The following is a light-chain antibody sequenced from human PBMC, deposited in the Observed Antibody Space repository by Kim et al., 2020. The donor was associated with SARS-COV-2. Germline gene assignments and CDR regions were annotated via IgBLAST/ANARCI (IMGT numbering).Light chain of an antibody. Sequence: LTQPRSVSGSPGQSVTISCTGSSSDVGAYNYVSWYQQHPGKAPKLMIYDVSKRPSGVPDRLSGSKSGNTASLTISGLQAEDEADYYCCSYAGSYTLVFGGGTQLTVL. CDR1: SSDVGAYNY. CDR3: CSYAGSYTLV. J-gene: IGLJ2*01. V-gene: IGLV2-11*01. CDR2: DVS.